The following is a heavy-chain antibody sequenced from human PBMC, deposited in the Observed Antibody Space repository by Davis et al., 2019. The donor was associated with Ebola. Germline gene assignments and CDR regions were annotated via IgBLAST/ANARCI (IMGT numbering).Heavy chain of an antibody. J-gene: IGHJ4*02. CDR1: GFTFSSYV. V-gene: IGHV3-23*01. CDR2: IYGSGGST. CDR3: AKAKGDSCYSSVDC. Sequence: PGGSLRLSCAASGFTFSSYVMTWVRRAPGKGLEWVACIYGSGGSTYYADSVKGRFTVSRDDSKNTLYLQMNTLRDGDTALYYCAKAKGDSCYSSVDCWGQGTLVTVSS. D-gene: IGHD2-15*01.